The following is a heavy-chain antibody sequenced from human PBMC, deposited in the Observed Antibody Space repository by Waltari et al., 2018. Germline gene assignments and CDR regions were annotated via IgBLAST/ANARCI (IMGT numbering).Heavy chain of an antibody. CDR2: IYTSGST. D-gene: IGHD3-3*01. J-gene: IGHJ6*03. CDR1: GGPISRYY. V-gene: IGHV4-4*07. Sequence: QVQLQESGPGLVKPSETLSLTCTVSGGPISRYYWSWIRQPAGQGLEGIGRIYTSGSTNYNPSLKSRVTMSVDTSKNQFSLKLSSVTAADTAVYYCAREGVLNFWSGYPPYYYYYYMDVWGKGTTVTVSS. CDR3: AREGVLNFWSGYPPYYYYYYMDV.